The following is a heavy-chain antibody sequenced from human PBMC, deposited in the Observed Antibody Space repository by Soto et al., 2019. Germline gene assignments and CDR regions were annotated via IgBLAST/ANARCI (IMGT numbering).Heavy chain of an antibody. CDR3: AKDSGEYSHRLRANWFDP. D-gene: IGHD4-4*01. Sequence: PGGSLRLACAASGFTFSSYGMHWVRQAPGKGLEWVALISYDGSNKYYPDSVKGRFTISRDNSKNTLYLQMNSLRAEDTAVYYCAKDSGEYSHRLRANWFDPW. CDR1: GFTFSSYG. J-gene: IGHJ5*02. CDR2: ISYDGSNK. V-gene: IGHV3-30*18.